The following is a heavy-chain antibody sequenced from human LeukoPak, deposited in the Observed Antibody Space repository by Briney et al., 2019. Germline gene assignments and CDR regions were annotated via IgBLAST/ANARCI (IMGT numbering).Heavy chain of an antibody. CDR2: IIPIFGTA. D-gene: IGHD3-3*01. Sequence: SVKVSCKASAGTFSSYAISWVRQAPGQGLEWVGGIIPIFGTANYAQKFQGRVTITADESTSTAYMELSSLRSEDTAVYYCARDQIFGVVNGYYFDYWGQGTLVTVSS. CDR3: ARDQIFGVVNGYYFDY. V-gene: IGHV1-69*01. CDR1: AGTFSSYA. J-gene: IGHJ4*02.